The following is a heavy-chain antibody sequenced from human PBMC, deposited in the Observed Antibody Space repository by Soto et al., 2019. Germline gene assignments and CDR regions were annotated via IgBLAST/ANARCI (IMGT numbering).Heavy chain of an antibody. V-gene: IGHV1-69*02. D-gene: IGHD4-17*01. Sequence: QVQLVQSGAEVKKPGSSVKVSCKASGGTFSSYTISWVRQAPGQGLEWMGRIIHILGIANYAQKFQGRVTITADKPTSTVYVELSSLRSEDTGVYYCARAYDYGDYVFDYWGQGTLVTVSS. CDR3: ARAYDYGDYVFDY. CDR1: GGTFSSYT. CDR2: IIHILGIA. J-gene: IGHJ4*02.